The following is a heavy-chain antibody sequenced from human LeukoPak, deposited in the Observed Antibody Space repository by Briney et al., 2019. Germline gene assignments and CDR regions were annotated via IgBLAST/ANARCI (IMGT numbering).Heavy chain of an antibody. J-gene: IGHJ3*02. Sequence: SETLSLTCTVSGGSISSYYWSWIRQPPGKGLEWIGYIYYSGSTNHNPSLKSRVTISVDTSKNQFSLKLSSVTAADTAVYYCARVRAARMAFDIWGQGTMVTVSS. CDR2: IYYSGST. CDR1: GGSISSYY. CDR3: ARVRAARMAFDI. D-gene: IGHD6-6*01. V-gene: IGHV4-59*01.